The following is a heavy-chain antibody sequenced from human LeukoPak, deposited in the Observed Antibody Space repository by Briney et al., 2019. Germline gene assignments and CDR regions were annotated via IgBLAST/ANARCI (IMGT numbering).Heavy chain of an antibody. CDR1: GFTLSGYG. V-gene: IGHV3-23*01. D-gene: IGHD2-15*01. Sequence: GGSLRLSCAASGFTLSGYGMSWVRQAPGKGLEWVSSISGGGHTTYYADSVKGRFTISRDNSKNTLYLQMNSLRAEDTAVYYCAKPEVLLGYCSGGSCYSTNYWGQGTLVTVSS. CDR3: AKPEVLLGYCSGGSCYSTNY. J-gene: IGHJ4*02. CDR2: ISGGGHTT.